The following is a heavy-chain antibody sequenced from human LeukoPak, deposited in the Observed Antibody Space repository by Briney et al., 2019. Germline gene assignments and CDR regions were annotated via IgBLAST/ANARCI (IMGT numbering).Heavy chain of an antibody. J-gene: IGHJ6*03. CDR3: ATGGPGYFDWLLQPYYYYYMDV. Sequence: ASVTVSFTASGYTFTSYDINWVRQAPGQGLEWMGWMNPNSGNTGYAQKFQGRVTMTRNTSISTAYMELSSLRSEDTAVYYCATGGPGYFDWLLQPYYYYYMDVWGKGTTVTVSS. V-gene: IGHV1-8*01. D-gene: IGHD3-9*01. CDR2: MNPNSGNT. CDR1: GYTFTSYD.